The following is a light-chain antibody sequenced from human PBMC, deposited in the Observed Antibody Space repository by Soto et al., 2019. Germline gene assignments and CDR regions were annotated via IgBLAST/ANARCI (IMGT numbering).Light chain of an antibody. V-gene: IGKV1-5*03. CDR1: QSISSW. CDR3: QQYNSFPWT. Sequence: DIQMTQSPSTLSASVGDRVTITCRASQSISSWLAWYQQKPGKAPKLLMSKASSLEGGVPSRFSGSGSGTEFTLTISSLQPDDFATYHCQQYNSFPWTFGQGTKVEIK. CDR2: KAS. J-gene: IGKJ1*01.